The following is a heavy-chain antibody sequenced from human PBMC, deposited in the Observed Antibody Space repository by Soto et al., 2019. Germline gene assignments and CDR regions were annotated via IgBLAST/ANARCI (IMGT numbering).Heavy chain of an antibody. Sequence: SETLSLTCAVSGGSISSGGYSWSWIRQPPGKGLEWIGYIYHSGSTYYNPSLENRVTISVDTSKNQFSLKLSSVTAADTAVYYCARIGGYCSSARCYGYYGMGVWGKGTTVTVSS. CDR1: GGSISSGGYS. CDR3: ARIGGYCSSARCYGYYGMGV. J-gene: IGHJ6*04. V-gene: IGHV4-30-2*01. D-gene: IGHD6-13*01. CDR2: IYHSGST.